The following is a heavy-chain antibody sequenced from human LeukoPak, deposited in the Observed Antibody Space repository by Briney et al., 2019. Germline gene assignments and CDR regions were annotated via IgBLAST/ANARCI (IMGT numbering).Heavy chain of an antibody. CDR3: ARRGYGSGSFNRYYFDY. J-gene: IGHJ4*02. D-gene: IGHD3-10*01. CDR2: IYYSGST. CDR1: GGSISSYY. V-gene: IGHV4-59*08. Sequence: SETLSLTCTVSGGSISSYYWSWIRQPPGKGLERIGYIYYSGSTNYNPSLKSRVTISVDTSKNQFYLKLSSVTAADTAVYYCARRGYGSGSFNRYYFDYWGQGDLVTVSS.